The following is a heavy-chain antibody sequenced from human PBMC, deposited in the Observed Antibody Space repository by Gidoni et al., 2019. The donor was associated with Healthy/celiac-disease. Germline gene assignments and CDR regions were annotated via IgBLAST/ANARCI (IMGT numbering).Heavy chain of an antibody. Sequence: QVQLVESGGGVVQPGRSLRLSCAASGFTFSSYGMHWVRQAPGKGLEWVAVISYDGSNKYYADSVKGRFTISRDNSKNTLYLQMNSLRAEDTAVYYCAKGNDWGGYWGQGTLVTVSS. CDR3: AKGNDWGGY. D-gene: IGHD1-1*01. J-gene: IGHJ4*02. CDR2: ISYDGSNK. V-gene: IGHV3-30*18. CDR1: GFTFSSYG.